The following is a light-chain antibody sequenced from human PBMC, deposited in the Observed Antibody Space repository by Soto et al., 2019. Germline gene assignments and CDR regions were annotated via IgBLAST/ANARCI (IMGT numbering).Light chain of an antibody. CDR1: EPVRNTY. CDR2: GAS. CDR3: QQYADSPLT. Sequence: EIVLTQSPETLSLSPGERATLSCRTSEPVRNTYVAWYQQKPGQAPRLLIYGASSRAIGIPDRFGGSGSGTDFTLTISRLEPEDFALYYCQQYADSPLTFCGGTRVDI. J-gene: IGKJ4*01. V-gene: IGKV3-20*01.